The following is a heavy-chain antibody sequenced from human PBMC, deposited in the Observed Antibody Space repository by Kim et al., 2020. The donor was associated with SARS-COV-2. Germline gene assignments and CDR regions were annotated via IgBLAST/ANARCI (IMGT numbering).Heavy chain of an antibody. CDR1: GFTFDDFD. CDR3: ARVHKGRGNGVDFFDC. D-gene: IGHD3-16*01. J-gene: IGHJ5*01. V-gene: IGHV3-11*05. Sequence: GGSLRLSCVASGFTFDDFDMSWARQAPGKGLEWLAFIGTSGSDTNYADSVKGRFTISRDNSQNSLSLQMDSLRAGDTALYFCARVHKGRGNGVDFFDCWG. CDR2: IGTSGSDT.